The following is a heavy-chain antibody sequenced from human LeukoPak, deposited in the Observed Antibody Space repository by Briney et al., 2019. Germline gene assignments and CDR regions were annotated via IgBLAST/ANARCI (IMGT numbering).Heavy chain of an antibody. V-gene: IGHV3-21*01. CDR2: ISSSSSYI. CDR3: AGGDYYYYGMDV. Sequence: GGSLRLSCAASGFTFSSYSMNWVRQASGKGLERVSSISSSSSYIYYADSVKGRFTISRDNAKNSLYLQMNSLRAEDTAVYYCAGGDYYYYGMDVWGQGTTVTVSS. D-gene: IGHD3-16*01. CDR1: GFTFSSYS. J-gene: IGHJ6*02.